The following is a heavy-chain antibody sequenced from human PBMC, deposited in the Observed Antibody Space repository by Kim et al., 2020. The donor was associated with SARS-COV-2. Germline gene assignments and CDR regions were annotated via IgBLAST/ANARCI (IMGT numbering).Heavy chain of an antibody. CDR2: GCYSWTT. J-gene: IGHJ5*02. CDR1: GGSISSYG. CDR3: AREPKTVRGVVAANPHAGWFDP. V-gene: IGHV4-59*01. D-gene: IGHD3-10*01. Sequence: SETLSLTCTVSGGSISSYGCSWSRQRPGQGLELMGFGCYSWTTNYNPSLNLQVTVSVATSKNPFSLILSPVTAADTDVDYCAREPKTVRGVVAANPHAGWFDPWGQGTLVTVSS.